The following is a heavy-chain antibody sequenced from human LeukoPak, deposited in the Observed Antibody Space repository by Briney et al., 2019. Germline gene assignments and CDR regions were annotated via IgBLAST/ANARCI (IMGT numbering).Heavy chain of an antibody. Sequence: GGSLRLSCAASGFTFSSYAMYWVRQAPGKGLEWVAVISYDGNNKYYADSVKGRFTISRDNSKNTLYLQVNSLRAEDTAVYYCAKGGKWDVTPFDYWGQGTLVTVSS. J-gene: IGHJ4*02. D-gene: IGHD1-26*01. CDR3: AKGGKWDVTPFDY. CDR1: GFTFSSYA. CDR2: ISYDGNNK. V-gene: IGHV3-30-3*01.